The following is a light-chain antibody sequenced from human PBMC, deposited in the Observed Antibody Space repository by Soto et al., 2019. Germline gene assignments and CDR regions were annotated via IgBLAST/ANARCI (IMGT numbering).Light chain of an antibody. V-gene: IGLV1-40*01. CDR3: QSYDSGLDVV. Sequence: QSVLTQPPSVSGAPGQGVAISCTGGSSNIGEDYDVHRYQQLPGPAPKLLIFGNSNQPYGVPDRFSGSNSGASASLAITGLQSEDEADYYCQSYDSGLDVVFGGGTKLTVL. CDR1: SSNIGEDYD. J-gene: IGLJ2*01. CDR2: GNS.